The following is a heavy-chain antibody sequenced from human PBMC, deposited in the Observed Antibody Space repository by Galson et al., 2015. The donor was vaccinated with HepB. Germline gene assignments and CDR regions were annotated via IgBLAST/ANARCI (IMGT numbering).Heavy chain of an antibody. J-gene: IGHJ5*02. Sequence: SLRLSCAASGFTFSRYGMHWVRQAPGKGLEWVAVTSYDGSNNDYADSVKGRFTISRDNSKNTLYLQMNSLRVEDTAVYHCAKGRYSTSSPWWFDPWGQGTLVTVSS. CDR2: TSYDGSNN. CDR3: AKGRYSTSSPWWFDP. D-gene: IGHD6-6*01. CDR1: GFTFSRYG. V-gene: IGHV3-30*18.